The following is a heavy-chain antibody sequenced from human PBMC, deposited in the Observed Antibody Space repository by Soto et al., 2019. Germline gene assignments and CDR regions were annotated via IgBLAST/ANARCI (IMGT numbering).Heavy chain of an antibody. D-gene: IGHD4-4*01. CDR3: ARTAYSTRHFDY. CDR2: SRSKPSSYST. V-gene: IGHV3-72*01. Sequence: GGSLRLSCVAYGFTFSDHYMDWVRQVPGKGLEWVARSRSKPSSYSTEYAESVKGRFTISRDESKNSLYLQMNSLKTEDTSLYYCARTAYSTRHFDYWGKGTLVTVSS. J-gene: IGHJ4*02. CDR1: GFTFSDHY.